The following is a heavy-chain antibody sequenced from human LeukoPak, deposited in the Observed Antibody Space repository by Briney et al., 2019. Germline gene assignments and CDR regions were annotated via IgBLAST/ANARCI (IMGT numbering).Heavy chain of an antibody. V-gene: IGHV4-61*02. J-gene: IGHJ3*02. CDR1: GDSISSGNYY. CDR3: ARDRAGDSFDI. D-gene: IGHD7-27*01. CDR2: IYTSGNT. Sequence: SQTLSLTCTVSGDSISSGNYYWTWIRQPAGKGLEWIGRIYTSGNTNYNHSLKSQVTISMDTSKNQFSLNLNSVTAADTAVYYCARDRAGDSFDIWGQGTMVTVSS.